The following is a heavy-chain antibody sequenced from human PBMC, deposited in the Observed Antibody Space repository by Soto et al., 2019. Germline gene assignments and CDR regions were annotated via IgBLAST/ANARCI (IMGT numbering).Heavy chain of an antibody. CDR3: ARDGPDGYNLGY. Sequence: QMQESGPGLVEPSWTLSLTCDVSGVSISSGSWWSWVRQPPGKGLEWIGEIFHSGSTKYNPSLKSRVTISVDNSKNHFSLRVTSVTAADTAVYYCARDGPDGYNLGYWGQGTLVTVSS. J-gene: IGHJ4*02. V-gene: IGHV4-4*02. CDR1: GVSISSGSW. CDR2: IFHSGST. D-gene: IGHD5-12*01.